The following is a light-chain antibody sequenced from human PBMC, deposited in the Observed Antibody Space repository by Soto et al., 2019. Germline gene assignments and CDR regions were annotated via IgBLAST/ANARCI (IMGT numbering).Light chain of an antibody. Sequence: QSVLTQPPSASGTPGQTVTISCSGSTSNMRNNDVYWYQQLPGTAPKLLIYSNDQRPSGVPDRFSGSKSGTSAYLAISGLRSEDEADYYCAAWDDSLTGWMFGGGTKLTVL. CDR1: TSNMRNND. CDR2: SND. V-gene: IGLV1-47*02. J-gene: IGLJ3*02. CDR3: AAWDDSLTGWM.